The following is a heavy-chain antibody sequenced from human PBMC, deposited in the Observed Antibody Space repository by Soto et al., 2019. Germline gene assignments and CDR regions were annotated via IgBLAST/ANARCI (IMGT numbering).Heavy chain of an antibody. J-gene: IGHJ6*02. V-gene: IGHV4-34*01. CDR2: INHSGST. CDR3: ARGSLYCSSTSCYFLPYYYGMDV. CDR1: GGSFSGYY. D-gene: IGHD2-2*01. Sequence: QVQLQQWGAGLLKPSETLSLTCAVYGGSFSGYYWSWIRQPPGKGLEWIGEINHSGSTNYNPPLKSRVTISVDTSKNQFSLKLSSVTAADTAVYYCARGSLYCSSTSCYFLPYYYGMDVWGQGTTVTVSS.